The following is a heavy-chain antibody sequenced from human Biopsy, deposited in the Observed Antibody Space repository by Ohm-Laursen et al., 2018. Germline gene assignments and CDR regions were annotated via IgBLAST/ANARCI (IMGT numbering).Heavy chain of an antibody. Sequence: SLRLSCPASGFPFTNGWMSSVRQAPGKGLEWIGEINRRTSGGTAEYAAHVKRRFTISRDDSKNMVYLQMNGLKTEDLGLYYCTTEHGDKNCPLDYWGQGTLVTVSP. J-gene: IGHJ4*02. D-gene: IGHD4-23*01. V-gene: IGHV3-15*01. CDR3: TTEHGDKNCPLDY. CDR1: GFPFTNGW. CDR2: INRRTSGGTA.